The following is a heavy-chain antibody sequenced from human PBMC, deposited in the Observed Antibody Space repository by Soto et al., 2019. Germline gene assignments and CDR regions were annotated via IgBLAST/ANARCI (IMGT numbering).Heavy chain of an antibody. CDR1: GFTFSSYG. Sequence: QVQLVESGGGVVQPGRSLRLSCAASGFTFSSYGMHWVRQAPGKGLEWVAVIWYDGSNKYYADSVKGRFTISRDNSKNTLYRQMNSLRAEDTAVYYCARVARDYGDFELFDYWGQGTLVTVSS. CDR3: ARVARDYGDFELFDY. CDR2: IWYDGSNK. V-gene: IGHV3-33*01. J-gene: IGHJ4*02. D-gene: IGHD4-17*01.